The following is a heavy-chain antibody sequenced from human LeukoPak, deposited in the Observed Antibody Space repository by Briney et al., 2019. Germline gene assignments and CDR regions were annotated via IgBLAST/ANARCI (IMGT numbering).Heavy chain of an antibody. D-gene: IGHD5-12*01. CDR1: GYTFTSYD. CDR3: ARGKRVRGYERPGNYYYYYYMDV. V-gene: IGHV1-8*03. J-gene: IGHJ6*03. Sequence: ASVKVSCKASGYTFTSYDINWVRQATGQGLEWMGWMNPNSGNTGYAQKFQGGVTITRNTSISTAYMELSSLRSEDTAVYYCARGKRVRGYERPGNYYYYYYMDVWGKGTTVTVSS. CDR2: MNPNSGNT.